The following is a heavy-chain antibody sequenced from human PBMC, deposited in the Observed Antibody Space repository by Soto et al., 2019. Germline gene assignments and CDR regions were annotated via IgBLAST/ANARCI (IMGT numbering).Heavy chain of an antibody. CDR2: IIPIFGIA. J-gene: IGHJ6*02. CDR1: GGTFSSYA. V-gene: IGHV1-69*01. CDR3: ARATLYGDSTDYYYGMDV. D-gene: IGHD4-17*01. Sequence: QVQLVQSGAEVKKPGSSVKVSCKASGGTFSSYAISWVRQAPGQGLEWMGGIIPIFGIANYAQKFQGRVTITADESTSTAYMELSSLRSEDTAVYYCARATLYGDSTDYYYGMDVWGQGTTVTVSS.